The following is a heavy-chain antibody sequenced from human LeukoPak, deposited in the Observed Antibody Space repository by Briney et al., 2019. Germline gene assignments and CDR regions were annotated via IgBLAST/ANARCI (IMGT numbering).Heavy chain of an antibody. D-gene: IGHD3-16*01. CDR1: GYTFTGYY. V-gene: IGHV1-2*02. CDR2: INPNSGGT. Sequence: ASVKVSCKASGYTFTGYYMHWVRQAPGQGLEWMGWINPNSGGTNYAQKFQGRVTMTRDTSISTAYMELSRLRSDDTAVYYCARDPNGYYYYMDVWGKGTTVTISS. CDR3: ARDPNGYYYYMDV. J-gene: IGHJ6*03.